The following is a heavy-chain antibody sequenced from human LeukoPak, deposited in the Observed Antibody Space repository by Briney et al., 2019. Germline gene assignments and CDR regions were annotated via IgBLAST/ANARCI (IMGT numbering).Heavy chain of an antibody. J-gene: IGHJ4*02. V-gene: IGHV1-69*13. D-gene: IGHD6-13*01. CDR1: GDTFSSYA. Sequence: SVKVSCKASGDTFSSYAISWVRQAPGQGLEWMGGIIPIFGTANYAQKFQGRVTITADESTSTAYMELSSLRSEDTAVYYCAREGRQQLVPDYWGQGTLVTVSS. CDR2: IIPIFGTA. CDR3: AREGRQQLVPDY.